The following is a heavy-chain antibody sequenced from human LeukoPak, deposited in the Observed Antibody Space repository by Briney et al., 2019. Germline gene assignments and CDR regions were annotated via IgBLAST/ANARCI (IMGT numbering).Heavy chain of an antibody. Sequence: PGGSLRLSCAASGFIFSNYWMSWVRQAPGKGLEWVSAISGSGGSTYYADSVKGRFTISRDKSKNTLYLQMNSLRAEDTAVYYCAKVEGTSPRDYWGQGTLVTVSS. CDR2: ISGSGGST. V-gene: IGHV3-23*01. J-gene: IGHJ4*02. D-gene: IGHD1-1*01. CDR1: GFIFSNYW. CDR3: AKVEGTSPRDY.